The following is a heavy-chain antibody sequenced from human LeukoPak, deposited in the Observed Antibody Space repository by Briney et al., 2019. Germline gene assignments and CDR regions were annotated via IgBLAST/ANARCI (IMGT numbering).Heavy chain of an antibody. CDR1: WVTVRNNY. D-gene: IGHD5-24*01. CDR3: ARGQLRDGYDY. Sequence: GSLGLSFAGSWVTVRNNYMGWGRPAPGEGLEWVSVIYSGGSTYYADSVKGRFTISRDNSKNTLYLQMNSLRAEDTAVYYCARGQLRDGYDYWGQGTLVTVSS. CDR2: IYSGGST. J-gene: IGHJ4*02. V-gene: IGHV3-53*01.